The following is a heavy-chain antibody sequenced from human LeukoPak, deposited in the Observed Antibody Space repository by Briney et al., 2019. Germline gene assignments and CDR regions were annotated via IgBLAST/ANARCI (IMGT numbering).Heavy chain of an antibody. Sequence: SETLSLTCTVSGGSISSSSYYWGWIRQPPGKGLEGLGSIYHSGSTYYNPSLKSRVTISVDTSKNQFPLKLSSVTAADTAVYYCARDLRLRYFDRVYYFDYWGQGTLVTVSS. D-gene: IGHD3-9*01. CDR2: IYHSGST. V-gene: IGHV4-39*06. J-gene: IGHJ4*02. CDR1: GGSISSSSYY. CDR3: ARDLRLRYFDRVYYFDY.